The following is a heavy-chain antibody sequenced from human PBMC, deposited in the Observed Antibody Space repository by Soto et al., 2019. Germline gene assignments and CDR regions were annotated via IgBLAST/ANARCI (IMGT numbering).Heavy chain of an antibody. CDR3: AGGPRSARAPEYYYGMDV. Sequence: QVQLQESGPGLVKPSGTLSLTCAVSGGSISSSNWWSWVRQPPGKGLEWIGEIYHSGSTNYNASLKSRVTIPVDKSKNQFSLKLSSVTAADTAVYYCAGGPRSARAPEYYYGMDVWGQGTTVTVSS. CDR2: IYHSGST. D-gene: IGHD1-26*01. J-gene: IGHJ6*02. V-gene: IGHV4-4*02. CDR1: GGSISSSNW.